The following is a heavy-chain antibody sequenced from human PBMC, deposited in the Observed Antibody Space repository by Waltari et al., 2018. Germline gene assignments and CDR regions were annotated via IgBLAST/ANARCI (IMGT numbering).Heavy chain of an antibody. CDR2: IYTSGGT. D-gene: IGHD3-22*01. CDR3: AREIYDSSGYDWFDP. J-gene: IGHJ5*02. Sequence: VQLVESGGGLVQPGGSLRLSCAASGFTFSSYAMSWVRQAPGKGLEWIGRIYTSGGTNYNPSLKRRVTISVDTSKNQFSLKLSSVTAADTAVYYCAREIYDSSGYDWFDPWGQGTLVTVSS. CDR1: GFTFSSYA. V-gene: IGHV4-4*08.